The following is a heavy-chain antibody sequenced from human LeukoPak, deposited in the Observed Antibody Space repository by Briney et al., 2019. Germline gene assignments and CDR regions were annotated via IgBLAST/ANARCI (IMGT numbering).Heavy chain of an antibody. J-gene: IGHJ6*04. Sequence: GGSLRLSCAASGFTFRSHWMSWVRQAPGKGLEWVASIREDGSETFYVDSVKGRSTISRDNAKNSVYLQMSRLRVEDMAVYYCARDRFGGMDVWGKGTTVTVSS. CDR3: ARDRFGGMDV. CDR1: GFTFRSHW. V-gene: IGHV3-7*01. D-gene: IGHD4-23*01. CDR2: IREDGSET.